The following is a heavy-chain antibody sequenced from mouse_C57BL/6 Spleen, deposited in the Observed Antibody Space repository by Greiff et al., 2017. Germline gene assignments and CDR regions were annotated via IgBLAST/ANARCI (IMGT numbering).Heavy chain of an antibody. J-gene: IGHJ2*01. Sequence: ESGPGLVKPSQSLSLTCSVTGFSITSGYYCNWLRPFPGNKLEWMGYISYDGSNTYHPSLKNRISITRDTSKNQFVLKLNSVTTEETATYYWASIYYYGSSFDYWGQGTTLTVSS. CDR3: ASIYYYGSSFDY. D-gene: IGHD1-1*01. V-gene: IGHV3-6*01. CDR2: ISYDGSN. CDR1: GFSITSGYY.